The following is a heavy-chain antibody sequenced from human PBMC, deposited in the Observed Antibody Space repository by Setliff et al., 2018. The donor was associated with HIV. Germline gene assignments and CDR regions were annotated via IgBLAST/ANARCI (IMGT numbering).Heavy chain of an antibody. V-gene: IGHV4-59*11. CDR1: GASITSHY. J-gene: IGHJ5*02. CDR2: IYSTGST. Sequence: SETLSLTCTVSGASITSHYWSWIRQSPGRELEWIGYIYSTGSTNYNPSLQSRVSISMDASKNKFSLKVTSVTSADTAMYYCARVARVHPFDPWGQGTLVTVS. CDR3: ARVARVHPFDP.